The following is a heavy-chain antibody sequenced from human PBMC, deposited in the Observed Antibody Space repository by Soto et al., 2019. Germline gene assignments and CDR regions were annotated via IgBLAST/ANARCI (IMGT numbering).Heavy chain of an antibody. CDR3: AKDWMNYQLLFDY. CDR2: ISGSGGST. CDR1: GFTFSSYA. V-gene: IGHV3-23*01. J-gene: IGHJ4*02. D-gene: IGHD2-2*01. Sequence: EVQLLESGGGLVQPGGSLRLSCAASGFTFSSYAMSWVRQSPGKGLEWVSAISGSGGSTYYADSVKGRFTISRDNSKNTLYLQMNSLIAEDTAVYDCAKDWMNYQLLFDYWGQGTLVTVSS.